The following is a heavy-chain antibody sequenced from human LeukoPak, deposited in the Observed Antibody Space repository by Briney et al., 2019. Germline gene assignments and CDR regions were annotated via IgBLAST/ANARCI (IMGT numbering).Heavy chain of an antibody. CDR3: ARGSLSFDY. CDR1: GGSISSYY. D-gene: IGHD3-16*02. V-gene: IGHV4-38-2*02. J-gene: IGHJ4*02. Sequence: SETLSLTCTVSGGSISSYYWSWIRQPPGKGLEWIGSIYHSGSTYYNPSLKSRVTISVDTSKNQFSLKLSSVTAADTAVYYCARGSLSFDYWGQGTLVTVSS. CDR2: IYHSGST.